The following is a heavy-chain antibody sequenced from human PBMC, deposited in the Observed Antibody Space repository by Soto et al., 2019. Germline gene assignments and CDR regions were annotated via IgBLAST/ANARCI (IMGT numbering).Heavy chain of an antibody. CDR3: ARGAGRGFGELFDYYYYYMDV. CDR1: GFTFSSYA. D-gene: IGHD3-10*01. Sequence: GGSLRLSCAASGFTFSSYAMHWVRQAPGKGLEYVSAISSNGGSTYYANSVKGRFTISRDNSKNTLYLQMGSLRAEDMAVYYCARGAGRGFGELFDYYYYYMDVWGKGTTVTVSS. J-gene: IGHJ6*03. CDR2: ISSNGGST. V-gene: IGHV3-64*01.